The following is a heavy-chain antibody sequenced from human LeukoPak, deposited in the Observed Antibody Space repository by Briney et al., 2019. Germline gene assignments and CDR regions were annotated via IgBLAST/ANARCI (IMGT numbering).Heavy chain of an antibody. Sequence: SETLSLTCTVSGGSISSSSYYWGWIRQPPGKGLEWIGSIYYSGSTYYNPSLKSRVTISVDTSKNQFSLKLNSVTAADTAVYYCARQYYDILTGYSFPDYWGQGTLVTVSS. V-gene: IGHV4-39*01. J-gene: IGHJ4*02. CDR1: GGSISSSSYY. CDR2: IYYSGST. CDR3: ARQYYDILTGYSFPDY. D-gene: IGHD3-9*01.